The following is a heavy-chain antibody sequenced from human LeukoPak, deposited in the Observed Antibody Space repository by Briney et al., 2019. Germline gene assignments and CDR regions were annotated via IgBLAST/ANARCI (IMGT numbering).Heavy chain of an antibody. CDR2: INGDASNT. CDR1: GLTFNSYW. V-gene: IGHV3-74*03. CDR3: ARYRFVVGATDSFDM. Sequence: GGSLRLSCAASGLTFNSYWMHWVRQVAGKGLVWVARINGDASNTTYADSVKGRFTISRDNAKNTLYLQMNSLRAEDTAVYYCARYRFVVGATDSFDMSGQGTTVTLSS. D-gene: IGHD1-26*01. J-gene: IGHJ3*02.